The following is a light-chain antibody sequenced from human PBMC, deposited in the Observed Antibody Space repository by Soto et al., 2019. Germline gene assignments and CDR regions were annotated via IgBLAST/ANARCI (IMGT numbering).Light chain of an antibody. CDR1: SSDVGGYNY. V-gene: IGLV2-14*01. Sequence: QSALTQPASVSGSPGQSITISCTGTSSDVGGYNYVSWYQQHPGKAPKVMIYEVSNRPSGVSNRFSGSKSGNTASLTISGLQAEAEADYYCSSYTTSSTLVFGGGTKLTVL. J-gene: IGLJ3*02. CDR2: EVS. CDR3: SSYTTSSTLV.